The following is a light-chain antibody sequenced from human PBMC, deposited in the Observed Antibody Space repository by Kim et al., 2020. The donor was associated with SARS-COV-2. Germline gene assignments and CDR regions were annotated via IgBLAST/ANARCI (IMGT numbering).Light chain of an antibody. CDR2: DAF. CDR3: QQYNNLPT. V-gene: IGKV1-33*01. CDR1: QNISNY. Sequence: SASVGDRVTITCRASQNISNYLKWYQHKPGKAPKLLIYDAFGLETGVPSRFSGSGSGTHFTFTIISVQAEDVATYYCQQYNNLPTFGGGTKVDIK. J-gene: IGKJ4*01.